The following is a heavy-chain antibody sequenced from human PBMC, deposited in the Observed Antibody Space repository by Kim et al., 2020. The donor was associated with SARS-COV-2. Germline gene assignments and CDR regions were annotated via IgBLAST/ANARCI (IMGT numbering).Heavy chain of an antibody. CDR1: GYTFTSYY. J-gene: IGHJ4*02. CDR2: IDPSGGRA. V-gene: IGHV1-46*01. Sequence: ASVKVSCKGSGYTFTSYYMHWVRQAPGQGPEWVGVIDPSGGRASYAQKFQGRVTMTRDSSTSTVYMNLSSLRSEDTAIYYCAKAAVAGPESPAFFGDWGQ. D-gene: IGHD6-19*01. CDR3: AKAAVAGPESPAFFGD.